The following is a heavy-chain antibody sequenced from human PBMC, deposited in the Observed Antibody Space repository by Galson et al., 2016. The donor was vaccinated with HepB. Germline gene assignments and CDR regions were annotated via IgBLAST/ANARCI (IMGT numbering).Heavy chain of an antibody. J-gene: IGHJ3*01. CDR2: IHTRTGSP. D-gene: IGHD5-24*01. Sequence: SVKVSCKASGYTFTSYAINWVRQAPGQGLEWMGWIHTRTGSPSYAQGFTGRYVFSLDTSVSTAYLEISRLKAEEPGGYYCARLVEADGSVEASDVWGQGTLVTV. CDR1: GYTFTSYA. V-gene: IGHV7-4-1*02. CDR3: ARLVEADGSVEASDV.